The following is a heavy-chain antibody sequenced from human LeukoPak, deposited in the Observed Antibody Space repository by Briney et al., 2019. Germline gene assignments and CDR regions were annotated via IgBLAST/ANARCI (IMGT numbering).Heavy chain of an antibody. D-gene: IGHD3-9*01. CDR1: GFTFSNHF. J-gene: IGHJ4*02. Sequence: GGSLRLSCSTSGFTFSNHFMHWVRQAPGKGLEYVSSIGPNGASTLYADSVKGRFTISKDNSKNALYLQLTSLRLEDTALYYCVKDLTGTWTFDYWGQGTLVTVSS. V-gene: IGHV3-64D*06. CDR3: VKDLTGTWTFDY. CDR2: IGPNGAST.